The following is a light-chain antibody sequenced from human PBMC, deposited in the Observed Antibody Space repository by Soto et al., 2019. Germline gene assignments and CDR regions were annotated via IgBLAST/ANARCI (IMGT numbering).Light chain of an antibody. V-gene: IGLV2-14*01. CDR3: SSYTSSSTLV. CDR1: SSDVGGYNY. CDR2: DVS. Sequence: QSALTQPASVSGSPGQTVTISCTGTSSDVGGYNYVYWYQQHPGKAPKLMIYDVSNRPSGVSNRFSGSKSGNTASLTISGHHDEDEADYYCSSYTSSSTLVFGGGTQLTVL. J-gene: IGLJ2*01.